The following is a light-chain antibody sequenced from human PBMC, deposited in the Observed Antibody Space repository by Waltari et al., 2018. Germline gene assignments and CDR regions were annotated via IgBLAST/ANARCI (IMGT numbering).Light chain of an antibody. CDR1: QSVSDHVNNKNF. V-gene: IGKV4-1*01. CDR2: WAS. Sequence: DIVMTQSPDSLTVSPGERATINCRSSQSVSDHVNNKNFLAWYRQKPGQPPTLLISWASTREFGVPDRFIGSGSGTEFTLTISSLQAEDVAVYYCQQYYNTPPTFGQGTKVEIK. J-gene: IGKJ1*01. CDR3: QQYYNTPPT.